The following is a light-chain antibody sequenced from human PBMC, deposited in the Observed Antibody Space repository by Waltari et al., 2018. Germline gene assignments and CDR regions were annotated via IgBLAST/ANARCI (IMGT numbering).Light chain of an antibody. CDR3: QQYATSPWT. J-gene: IGKJ1*01. CDR2: ATS. Sequence: EIVLTQSPGTLSLSPGERATLSCRASQSISSSYLAWYQQIRGQPPRLLIYATSTRATGIPARFSGSGSATDFTLTISRLEPEDFAVYYCQQYATSPWTFGQGP. CDR1: QSISSSY. V-gene: IGKV3-20*01.